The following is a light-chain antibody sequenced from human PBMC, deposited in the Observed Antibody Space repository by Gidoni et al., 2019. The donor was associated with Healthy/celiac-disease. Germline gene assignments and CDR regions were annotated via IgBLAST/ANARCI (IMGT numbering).Light chain of an antibody. CDR1: QSVSSSY. CDR2: GAS. CDR3: QQYGSSPPYT. Sequence: EIVLTQSPGTLSLSPGESSTLSCRASQSVSSSYLAWYQQKPGQAPSLLIYGASSRATGIPDRLSGSGSGTDFTLTISRLEPEDFAVYYCQQYGSSPPYTFGQGTKLEIK. J-gene: IGKJ2*01. V-gene: IGKV3-20*01.